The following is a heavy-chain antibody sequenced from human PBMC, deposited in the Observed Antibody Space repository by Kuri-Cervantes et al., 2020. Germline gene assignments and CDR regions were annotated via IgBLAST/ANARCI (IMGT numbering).Heavy chain of an antibody. CDR3: ARHEARFGMDV. V-gene: IGHV4-4*07. Sequence: GSLRLSCTVSGGSISSYYWSWIRQPAGKGLEWIGRIYTSGSTNYNPSLKSRVTMSVDTSKNQFSLKLSSVTAADTAVYYCARHEARFGMDVWGQGTTVTVSS. J-gene: IGHJ6*02. CDR2: IYTSGST. D-gene: IGHD3-3*01. CDR1: GGSISSYY.